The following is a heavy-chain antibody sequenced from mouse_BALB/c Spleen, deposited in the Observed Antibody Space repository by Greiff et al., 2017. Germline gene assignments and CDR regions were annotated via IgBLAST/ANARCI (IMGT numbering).Heavy chain of an antibody. Sequence: LVKTGASVKISCKASGYSFTGYYMHWVKQSHGKSLEWIGYISCYNGATSYNQKFKGKATFTVDTSSSTAYMQFNSLTSEDSAVYYCARITTGGYWYFDVWGAGTTVTVSS. V-gene: IGHV1S34*01. CDR3: ARITTGGYWYFDV. J-gene: IGHJ1*01. D-gene: IGHD1-1*01. CDR1: GYSFTGYY. CDR2: ISCYNGAT.